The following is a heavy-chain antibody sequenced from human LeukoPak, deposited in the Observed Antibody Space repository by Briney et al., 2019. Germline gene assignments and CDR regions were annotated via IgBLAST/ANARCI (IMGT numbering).Heavy chain of an antibody. CDR1: GYTFTHYA. CDR2: RNGAKDNT. J-gene: IGHJ4*02. D-gene: IGHD6-25*01. CDR3: ARGIHSGAWLTDY. V-gene: IGHV1-3*02. Sequence: GASVKVSCKASGYTFTHYAIHWVRQAPGRRLEWMGWRNGAKDNTEYSPAVQGRVSMTRDTSASTAYMELSSLSSEDMAIYYCARGIHSGAWLTDYWGQGTLVTVS.